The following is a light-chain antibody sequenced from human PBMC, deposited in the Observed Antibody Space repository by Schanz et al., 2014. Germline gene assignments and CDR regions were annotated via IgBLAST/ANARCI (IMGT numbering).Light chain of an antibody. CDR1: SSNIGAGYD. CDR2: GYS. Sequence: QSVLTQAPSVSGAPGQRVIISCTGSSSNIGAGYDVHWYQQLPGTAPKLLIFGYSNRPSGVPHRFSGSKSGTSASLAITGLQAEDEADYYCGIWDYSLNVGTFGGGTKLTVL. CDR3: GIWDYSLNVGT. J-gene: IGLJ3*02. V-gene: IGLV1-40*01.